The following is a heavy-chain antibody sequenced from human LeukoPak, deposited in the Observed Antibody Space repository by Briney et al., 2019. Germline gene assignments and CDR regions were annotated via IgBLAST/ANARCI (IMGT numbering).Heavy chain of an antibody. CDR1: GFTFDDYG. D-gene: IGHD2-21*02. V-gene: IGHV3-20*04. CDR3: ARDLGGDTSSYWYFDL. J-gene: IGHJ2*01. Sequence: GGSLRLSCAASGFTFDDYGMSWVRQAPGKGLEWVSSIIWSAATTGYADSVEGRFTVSRDNAKNILYLQMNSLKAEDTALYYCARDLGGDTSSYWYFDLWGRGTLVTVSS. CDR2: IIWSAATT.